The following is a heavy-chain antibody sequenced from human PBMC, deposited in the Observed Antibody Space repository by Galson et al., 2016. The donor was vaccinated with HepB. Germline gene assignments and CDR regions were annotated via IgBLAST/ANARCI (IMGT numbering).Heavy chain of an antibody. J-gene: IGHJ4*02. CDR3: ARLSPTARHTSYFDY. D-gene: IGHD6-6*01. V-gene: IGHV5-51*01. Sequence: QSGAEVKKPGESLRISCKGSEHSFTSYWIGWVRQMPGRGLEWMGIIYPGDSHTIYSPSFQGQVTISADKSISTAYLQWSSLKASDTATYYCARLSPTARHTSYFDYWGQGTLVTVSS. CDR2: IYPGDSHT. CDR1: EHSFTSYW.